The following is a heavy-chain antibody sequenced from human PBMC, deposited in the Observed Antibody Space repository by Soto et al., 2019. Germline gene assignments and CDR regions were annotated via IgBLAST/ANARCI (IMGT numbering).Heavy chain of an antibody. D-gene: IGHD4-17*01. CDR3: ATTTWGYGEPIDS. Sequence: EVHLVESGGGVAQPGRSLRLSCATSGFTFDDYAMHWVRQAPGKGLEWVSGISWNSDSTCYADSVKGRFTIARDNAKKSLFLQMNSLRTEDTALYFGATTTWGYGEPIDSWGQRTLGSVCS. V-gene: IGHV3-9*01. J-gene: IGHJ4*02. CDR2: ISWNSDST. CDR1: GFTFDDYA.